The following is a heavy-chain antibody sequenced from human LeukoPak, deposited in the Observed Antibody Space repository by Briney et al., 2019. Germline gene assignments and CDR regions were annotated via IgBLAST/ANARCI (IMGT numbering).Heavy chain of an antibody. J-gene: IGHJ5*02. D-gene: IGHD2-2*01. V-gene: IGHV4-34*01. Sequence: SETLSLTCAVYGGSFSGYYWSWIRQPPGKGLEWIGEINHSGSTNYNPSLKSQVTISVDTSKNQFSLKLSSVTAADTAVYYCARGRGVLVVPAAMMGFNWFDPWGQGTLVTVSS. CDR3: ARGRGVLVVPAAMMGFNWFDP. CDR2: INHSGST. CDR1: GGSFSGYY.